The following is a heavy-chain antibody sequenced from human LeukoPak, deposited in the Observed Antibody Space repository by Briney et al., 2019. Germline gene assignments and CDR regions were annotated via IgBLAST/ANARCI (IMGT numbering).Heavy chain of an antibody. CDR1: GFNFSDHY. V-gene: IGHV3-11*01. CDR3: ARGKRRFDP. Sequence: GVSLRLSCAASGFNFSDHYMSWLRQAPGKGLEWLAYISSSDYSRYYADSVKGRFTISRDNTKNSLFLQMNSLRDGDTAVYYCARGKRRFDPWGQGTLATVSS. D-gene: IGHD3-10*01. J-gene: IGHJ5*02. CDR2: ISSSDYSR.